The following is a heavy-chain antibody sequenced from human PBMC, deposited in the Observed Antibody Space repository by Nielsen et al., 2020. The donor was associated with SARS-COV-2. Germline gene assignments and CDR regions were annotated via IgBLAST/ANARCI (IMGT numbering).Heavy chain of an antibody. V-gene: IGHV4-34*01. CDR3: ARGPHSYYYGSGSSKYNWFDP. CDR2: INHSGST. D-gene: IGHD3-10*01. J-gene: IGHJ5*02. Sequence: ETLSLTCAVYGGSFSGYYWSWIRQPPGKGLEWIGEINHSGSTNYNPSLKSRVTISVDTSKNQFSLKLSSVTAADTAVYYCARGPHSYYYGSGSSKYNWFDPWGQGTLVTVSS. CDR1: GGSFSGYY.